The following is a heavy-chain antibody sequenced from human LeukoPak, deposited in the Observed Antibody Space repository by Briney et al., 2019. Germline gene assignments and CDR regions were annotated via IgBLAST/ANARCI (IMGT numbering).Heavy chain of an antibody. Sequence: RASVKVSCKASGYTFTDYYMHWVRQVPGQGLEWMGWINPNSGGTNYAQKFQGRVTMTRDTSISTAYMELSRLRSDDTAVYYCARVEFDSYYYYGMDVWGQGTTVTVSS. J-gene: IGHJ6*02. V-gene: IGHV1-2*02. CDR1: GYTFTDYY. CDR3: ARVEFDSYYYYGMDV. CDR2: INPNSGGT. D-gene: IGHD3-10*01.